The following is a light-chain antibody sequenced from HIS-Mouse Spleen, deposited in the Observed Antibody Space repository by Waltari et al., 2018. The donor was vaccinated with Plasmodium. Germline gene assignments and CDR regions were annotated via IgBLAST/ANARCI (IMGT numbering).Light chain of an antibody. CDR3: QAWDSSTVV. Sequence: SYELTQPPSVSVSPGQTASITCSGDKLGDKYACWYQQKPGQSPVLVIYLDSKLPSGIPERFSGSNSGNTATLTISGTQAMDEADYYCQAWDSSTVVFGGGTKLTVL. J-gene: IGLJ2*01. CDR1: KLGDKY. CDR2: LDS. V-gene: IGLV3-1*01.